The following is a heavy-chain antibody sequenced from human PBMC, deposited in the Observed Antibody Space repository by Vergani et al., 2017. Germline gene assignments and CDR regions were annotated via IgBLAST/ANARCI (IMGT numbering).Heavy chain of an antibody. Sequence: QMQLQESGPGLVKPSETLSLTCTVSGGSISSSSYYWGWIRQPPGKGLEWIGSIYYSGSTYYKPSLKSRVTISVDTSKNQFSLKLSSVTAADTAVYYCARHQEGGWFDPWGQGTLVTVSS. CDR2: IYYSGST. J-gene: IGHJ5*02. D-gene: IGHD3-16*01. CDR1: GGSISSSSYY. V-gene: IGHV4-39*01. CDR3: ARHQEGGWFDP.